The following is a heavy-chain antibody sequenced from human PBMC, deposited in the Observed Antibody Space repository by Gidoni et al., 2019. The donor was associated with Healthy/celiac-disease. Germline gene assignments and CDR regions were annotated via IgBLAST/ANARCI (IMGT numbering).Heavy chain of an antibody. CDR3: AKGKDTAMVRYFDY. J-gene: IGHJ4*02. CDR2: ISYDGSNK. CDR1: GFTFSSYG. Sequence: QVQLVESGGGVVQPGRSLRLSCAASGFTFSSYGMHWVRQAPGKGLEWVAVISYDGSNKYYADSVKGRFTISRDNSKNTLYLKMNSLRAEDTAVYYCAKGKDTAMVRYFDYWGQGTLVTVSS. V-gene: IGHV3-30*18. D-gene: IGHD5-18*01.